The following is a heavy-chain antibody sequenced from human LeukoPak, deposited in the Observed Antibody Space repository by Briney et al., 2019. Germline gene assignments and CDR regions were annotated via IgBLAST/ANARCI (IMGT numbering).Heavy chain of an antibody. V-gene: IGHV4-59*01. Sequence: PSETLSLTCTVSGGSISSYYWSWIRQPPGKGLEWIGYIYYSASTNYNPSLKSRVTISVDTSKNQFSLKLSSVTAADTAVYYCARAKTTVTTTPSFDYWGQGTLVTVSS. CDR3: ARAKTTVTTTPSFDY. D-gene: IGHD4-17*01. CDR1: GGSISSYY. CDR2: IYYSAST. J-gene: IGHJ4*02.